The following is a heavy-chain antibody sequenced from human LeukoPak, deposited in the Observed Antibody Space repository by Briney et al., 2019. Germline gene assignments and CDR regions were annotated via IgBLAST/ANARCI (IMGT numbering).Heavy chain of an antibody. V-gene: IGHV4-30-4*07. D-gene: IGHD4-17*01. Sequence: PSETLSPTCAVSGGSISSGGYSWSWIRQPPGKGLEWIGYIYYSGSTYYNPSLKSRVTISVDTSKNQFSLKLSSVTAADTAVYYCARGATVTNDAFDIWGQGTMVTVSS. CDR1: GGSISSGGYS. CDR2: IYYSGST. CDR3: ARGATVTNDAFDI. J-gene: IGHJ3*02.